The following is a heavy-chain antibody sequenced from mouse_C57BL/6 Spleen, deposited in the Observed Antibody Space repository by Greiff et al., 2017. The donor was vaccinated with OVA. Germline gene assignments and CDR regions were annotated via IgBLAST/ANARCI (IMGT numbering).Heavy chain of an antibody. CDR2: FYPGSGSI. Sequence: VQLKQSGAELVKPGASVKLSCKASGYTFTEYTIHWVKQRSGQGLEWIGWFYPGSGSIKYNEKFKDKATLTADKSSSTVYMELSRLTSEDSAVYFCARHELDYDVGVGYFDYWGQGTTLTVSS. J-gene: IGHJ2*01. D-gene: IGHD2-4*01. CDR3: ARHELDYDVGVGYFDY. V-gene: IGHV1-62-2*01. CDR1: GYTFTEYT.